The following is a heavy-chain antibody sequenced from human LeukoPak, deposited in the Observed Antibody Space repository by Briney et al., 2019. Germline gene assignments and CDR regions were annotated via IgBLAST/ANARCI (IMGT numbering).Heavy chain of an antibody. D-gene: IGHD6-13*01. CDR1: GFTFSSYS. V-gene: IGHV3-21*01. CDR3: ARGGTYSSSWPLDY. CDR2: ISSSSSYI. Sequence: GGSLRLSCAASGFTFSSYSMNWVRQAPGKGLEWVSSISSSSSYIYYADSVKGRFAISRDNAKNSLYLQMNSLRAEDTAVYYCARGGTYSSSWPLDYWGQGTLVTVSS. J-gene: IGHJ4*02.